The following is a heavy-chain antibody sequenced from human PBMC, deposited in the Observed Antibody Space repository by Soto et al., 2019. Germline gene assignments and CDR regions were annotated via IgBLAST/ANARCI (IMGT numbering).Heavy chain of an antibody. CDR1: GGSISSYY. CDR2: MYYSGST. J-gene: IGHJ4*02. CDR3: ARGTFGVVKD. V-gene: IGHV4-59*01. D-gene: IGHD3-3*01. Sequence: QVQLQESGPGLVKPSETLSLTCTVSGGSISSYYWSWIRQPPGKGLEWIGYMYYSGSTNYNPFLKSRVTISIDTSRNQFSLKLSSVTAADTAVYYCARGTFGVVKDWGQGTLVTVSS.